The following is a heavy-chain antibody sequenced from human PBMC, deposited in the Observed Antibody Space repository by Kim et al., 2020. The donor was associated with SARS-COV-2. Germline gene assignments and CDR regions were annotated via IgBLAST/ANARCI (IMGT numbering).Heavy chain of an antibody. J-gene: IGHJ5*02. CDR3: ARVVRFLEWLLSGNHWFDA. V-gene: IGHV4-34*01. CDR2: INHSGST. D-gene: IGHD3-3*01. Sequence: SETLSLTCAVYGGSFSGYYWRWIRQPPGKGLEWIGEINHSGSTNYNPSLKSRVPISVDTSKNQFTLKLSSVTAADTAVYYCARVVRFLEWLLSGNHWFDAQCQGTRVTVPS. CDR1: GGSFSGYY.